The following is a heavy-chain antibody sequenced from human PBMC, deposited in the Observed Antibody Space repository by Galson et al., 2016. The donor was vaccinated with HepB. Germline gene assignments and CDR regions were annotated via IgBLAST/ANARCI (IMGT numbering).Heavy chain of an antibody. D-gene: IGHD3-22*01. V-gene: IGHV4-39*01. CDR3: ARHAYYFDRSGYYYGGLTAAFDI. CDR1: GGSVSSSSYY. Sequence: SETLSLTCTVSGGSVSSSSYYWGWIRQPPGKGLAWIGSIFYSGSTSYNPSLKRRVTISVDTSKNQFSLKLNSVTAADTAVYYCARHAYYFDRSGYYYGGLTAAFDIWGQGTMVTVSS. J-gene: IGHJ3*02. CDR2: IFYSGST.